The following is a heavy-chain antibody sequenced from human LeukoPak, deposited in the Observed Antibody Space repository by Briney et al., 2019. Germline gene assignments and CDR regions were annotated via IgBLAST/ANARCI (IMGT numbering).Heavy chain of an antibody. J-gene: IGHJ6*03. Sequence: PGGSLRLSCAASGFTFSSYAMSWVRQAPGKGLEWVSAISGSGGSTYYADSVKGRFTISRDNSKNTLYLQMNSLRAEDTAVYYCAKATHGAGSSTSCGRWCYYMDVWGKGTTVTVSS. CDR2: ISGSGGST. CDR1: GFTFSSYA. D-gene: IGHD2-2*01. V-gene: IGHV3-23*01. CDR3: AKATHGAGSSTSCGRWCYYMDV.